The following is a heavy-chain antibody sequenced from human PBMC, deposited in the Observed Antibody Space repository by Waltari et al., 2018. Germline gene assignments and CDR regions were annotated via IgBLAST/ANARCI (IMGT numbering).Heavy chain of an antibody. CDR2: INHSGDT. J-gene: IGHJ3*01. CDR3: ARLWATLRFLEWLTEVDRFDV. Sequence: QVQLQQWGPGLLKPSETLSLTCGIFGGSFSAYYWRWIRPSPGKGLEWIGEINHSGDTNYNPSLKSRLTISADTSKNHFSLKLTSVTAADTGVYFCARLWATLRFLEWLTEVDRFDVWGPGTMVTVSS. D-gene: IGHD3-3*01. V-gene: IGHV4-34*01. CDR1: GGSFSAYY.